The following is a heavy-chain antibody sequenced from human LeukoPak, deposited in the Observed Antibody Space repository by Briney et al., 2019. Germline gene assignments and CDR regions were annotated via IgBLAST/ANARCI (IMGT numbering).Heavy chain of an antibody. Sequence: GASVKVSCKASGYTFTGYYMHWVRQAPGQGLEWMGWINTNTGNPTYAQGFTGRFVFSLDTSVSTAYLQISSLKAEDTAVYYCARAGSSSWYSGSWFDPWGQGTLVTVSS. J-gene: IGHJ5*02. D-gene: IGHD6-13*01. V-gene: IGHV7-4-1*02. CDR3: ARAGSSSWYSGSWFDP. CDR2: INTNTGNP. CDR1: GYTFTGYY.